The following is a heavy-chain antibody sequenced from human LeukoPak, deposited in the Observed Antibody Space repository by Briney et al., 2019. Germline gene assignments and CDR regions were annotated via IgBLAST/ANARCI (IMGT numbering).Heavy chain of an antibody. V-gene: IGHV3-7*01. CDR2: IKQDGSEK. CDR1: GFTFSSYW. Sequence: GGSLRLSCAASGFTFSSYWMSWVRQAPGKGLEWVANIKQDGSEKYYADSVKGRFTISRDNAKNSLYLQMDSLRAEDTAVYYCARPFRITMMQLFDYWGQGTLVTVSS. D-gene: IGHD3-22*01. CDR3: ARPFRITMMQLFDY. J-gene: IGHJ4*02.